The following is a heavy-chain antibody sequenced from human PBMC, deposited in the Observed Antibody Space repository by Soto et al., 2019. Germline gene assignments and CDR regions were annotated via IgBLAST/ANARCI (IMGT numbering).Heavy chain of an antibody. CDR2: IIPIFDTP. Sequence: QVQLVQSGAEAGKPGSSVKVSCRASGGIFSSFTISWVRQAPGQGLEWLGGIIPIFDTPTYAQNFQGRVTITADKSTNTVYMELMSLRSEDTAVYYCATHGATTMARGAMKHYYYVMDVWGQGTTVTVSS. CDR3: ATHGATTMARGAMKHYYYVMDV. V-gene: IGHV1-69*06. CDR1: GGIFSSFT. D-gene: IGHD3-10*01. J-gene: IGHJ6*02.